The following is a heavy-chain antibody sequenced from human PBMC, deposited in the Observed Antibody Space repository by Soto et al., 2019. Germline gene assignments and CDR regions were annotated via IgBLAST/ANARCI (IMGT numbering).Heavy chain of an antibody. V-gene: IGHV3-48*02. J-gene: IGHJ5*02. CDR3: ARAWNPLNWFDP. CDR1: GFTFSSYS. D-gene: IGHD1-1*01. CDR2: ISSSSSTI. Sequence: EVQLVESGGGLVQPGGSLRLSCAASGFTFSSYSMNWVRQAPGKGLEWVSYISSSSSTIYYADSVKGRFTISRDNAKNSLYLQMTSLRYEDTAVYYCARAWNPLNWFDPWGQGTLVTVSS.